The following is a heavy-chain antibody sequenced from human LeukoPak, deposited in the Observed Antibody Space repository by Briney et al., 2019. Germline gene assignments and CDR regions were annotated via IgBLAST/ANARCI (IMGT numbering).Heavy chain of an antibody. J-gene: IGHJ4*02. CDR2: IHPSGGST. Sequence: ASVKVSRKASGYTFTSYYMHWGRPAPGQGLEWMGIIHPSGGSTSYAQQFQGRVTMTRDTSTGPVYMELSSLRSQDTAVYYCASGGYSYGSPFDFWRQEPLVTVPS. V-gene: IGHV1-46*01. D-gene: IGHD5-18*01. CDR3: ASGGYSYGSPFDF. CDR1: GYTFTSYY.